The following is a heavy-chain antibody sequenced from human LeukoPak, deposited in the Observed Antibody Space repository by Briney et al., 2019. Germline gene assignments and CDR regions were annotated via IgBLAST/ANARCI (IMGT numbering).Heavy chain of an antibody. J-gene: IGHJ4*02. V-gene: IGHV3-23*01. Sequence: GGSLRLSCAASGFTFSSSAMSWVRQAPGKGREWVAAISGSGGSTYYADSVKGRFTFSRDNSKNTLYWQMNSLRSEDTTVYHCAKELIAAAGSDYWGQGTLVSVSS. D-gene: IGHD6-13*01. CDR1: GFTFSSSA. CDR3: AKELIAAAGSDY. CDR2: ISGSGGST.